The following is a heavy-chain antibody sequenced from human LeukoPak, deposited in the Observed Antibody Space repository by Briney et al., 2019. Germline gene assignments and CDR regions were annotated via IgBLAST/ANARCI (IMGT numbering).Heavy chain of an antibody. CDR3: ARDRGSGWYYFDY. J-gene: IGHJ4*02. CDR2: IYYSGST. Sequence: SETLSLTCTVSGGSISSGGFYWSWIRQHPGKGLEWIGYIYYSGSTYYNPSLKSRVTISVDTSKNQFSLKLSSVTAADTAVYYCARDRGSGWYYFDYWGQGTLVTVSS. D-gene: IGHD6-19*01. CDR1: GGSISSGGFY. V-gene: IGHV4-31*03.